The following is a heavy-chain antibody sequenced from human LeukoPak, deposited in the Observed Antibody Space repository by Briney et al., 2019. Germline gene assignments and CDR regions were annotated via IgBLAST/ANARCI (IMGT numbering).Heavy chain of an antibody. J-gene: IGHJ1*01. CDR1: GGSFSAYY. Sequence: PPETPSLTCAFYGGSFSAYYWTWLGQPPGSGLEWIGEISHSGRTHYHPSLQSRVTISLDTSQNQFSLKLSSVTAANTAVYYCATYWLTGNSDCWGQGNLVPVSS. CDR2: ISHSGRT. D-gene: IGHD3-9*01. V-gene: IGHV4-34*01. CDR3: ATYWLTGNSDC.